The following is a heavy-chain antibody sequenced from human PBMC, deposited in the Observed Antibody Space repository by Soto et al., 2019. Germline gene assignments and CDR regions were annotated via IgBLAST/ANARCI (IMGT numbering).Heavy chain of an antibody. J-gene: IGHJ6*02. CDR1: GFIVSSNY. CDR3: ARNSSPGGMDV. D-gene: IGHD6-13*01. V-gene: IGHV3-53*01. Sequence: EVQLVVSGGGLIQPGGSLRLSCAASGFIVSSNYMTWVRQAPGKGLEWVSVISSGDDTYYADSMKGRFTISRDNSKNGVYLQMDNLRVEDTAVYYCARNSSPGGMDVWGQGTTVTVSS. CDR2: ISSGDDT.